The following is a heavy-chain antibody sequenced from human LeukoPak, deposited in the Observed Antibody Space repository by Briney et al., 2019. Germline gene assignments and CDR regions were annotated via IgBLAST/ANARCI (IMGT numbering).Heavy chain of an antibody. CDR2: IISGGST. J-gene: IGHJ4*02. D-gene: IGHD3-10*01. CDR3: ARGYLQDYYGSGSLDY. Sequence: QPGPSLRLSWAAAGFTVISNYMRWVRQAAGKGLEWVSVIISGGSTYYAASVKGRFTISRDNSKNTLYLQVNALRAEDTAVYYCARGYLQDYYGSGSLDYWGQGTLVTVSS. V-gene: IGHV3-53*01. CDR1: GFTVISNY.